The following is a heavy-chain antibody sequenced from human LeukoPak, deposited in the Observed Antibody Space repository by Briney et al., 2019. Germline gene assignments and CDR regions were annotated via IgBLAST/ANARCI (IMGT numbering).Heavy chain of an antibody. V-gene: IGHV4-38-2*02. D-gene: IGHD3-3*01. Sequence: SETLSLTCTVSGYSISSGFYWGWIRQPPGKGLEWIGSIYYSGNTYYNPSLKSRVTISVDTSKNQFSLKLSSVTAADTAVYYCAEKLYYDFWSVYYTPFYFDYWGQGTLVTVSS. CDR1: GYSISSGFY. CDR3: AEKLYYDFWSVYYTPFYFDY. J-gene: IGHJ4*02. CDR2: IYYSGNT.